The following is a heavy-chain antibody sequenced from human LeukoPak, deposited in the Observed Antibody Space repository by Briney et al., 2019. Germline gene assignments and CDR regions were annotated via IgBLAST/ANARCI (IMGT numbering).Heavy chain of an antibody. CDR1: GGSISSYY. V-gene: IGHV4-4*07. D-gene: IGHD3-22*01. J-gene: IGHJ3*02. CDR2: IYTSGST. CDR3: ARVKRATMIVDAFDI. Sequence: SETPSLTCTVSGGSISSYYWSWIRQPAGKGLEWIGRIYTSGSTNYNPSLKSRVTMSVDTSKNQFSLKLSSVTAADTAVYYCARVKRATMIVDAFDIWGQGTMVTVSS.